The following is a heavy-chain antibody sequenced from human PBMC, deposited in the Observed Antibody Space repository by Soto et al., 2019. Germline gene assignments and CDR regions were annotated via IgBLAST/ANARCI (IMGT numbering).Heavy chain of an antibody. CDR1: GFTFSSYG. Sequence: QVQLVESGGGVVQPGRSLRLSCAASGFTFSSYGMHWVRQAPGKGLEWVAVIWYDGSNKYYADSVKGRFTISRDNSKNTLYLQMNSLRAEDTAVYYCARDRGQQLVYYFDYWGQGTLVTVSS. CDR2: IWYDGSNK. D-gene: IGHD6-13*01. V-gene: IGHV3-33*01. CDR3: ARDRGQQLVYYFDY. J-gene: IGHJ4*02.